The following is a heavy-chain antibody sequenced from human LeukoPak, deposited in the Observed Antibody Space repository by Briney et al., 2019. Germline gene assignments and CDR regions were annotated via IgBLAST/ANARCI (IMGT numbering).Heavy chain of an antibody. Sequence: SETLSLTCTVSGGSISNSNYCWGWIRQPPGEGLEWIGSISYSGSTYYNPSLKSRVSISVDTSKNQFSLKVTSVTAADTAVFYCARHYVDIRTVGASYYYYGLDVWGQGTTVTVSS. V-gene: IGHV4-39*01. J-gene: IGHJ6*02. D-gene: IGHD3-16*02. CDR1: GGSISNSNYC. CDR2: ISYSGST. CDR3: ARHYVDIRTVGASYYYYGLDV.